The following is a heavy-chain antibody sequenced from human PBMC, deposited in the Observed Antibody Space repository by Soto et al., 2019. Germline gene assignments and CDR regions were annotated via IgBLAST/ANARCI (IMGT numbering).Heavy chain of an antibody. J-gene: IGHJ5*02. Sequence: SETLSLTCTVSGGSISSYYWSWIRQPPGKGLEWIGYIYYSESNNYNHSLKSRVTISIDTPKNQFYLKLSSVTAANTAVYYCARNYDYVWGNNWFDPWGQGTLVT. CDR2: IYYSESN. V-gene: IGHV4-59*01. D-gene: IGHD3-16*01. CDR3: ARNYDYVWGNNWFDP. CDR1: GGSISSYY.